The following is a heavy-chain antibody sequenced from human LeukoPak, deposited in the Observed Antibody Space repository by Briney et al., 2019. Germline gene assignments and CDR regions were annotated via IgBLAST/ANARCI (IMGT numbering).Heavy chain of an antibody. D-gene: IGHD2-2*01. CDR3: ARGSGYCSSTSCQYYFDY. CDR2: IYYSGST. J-gene: IGHJ4*02. V-gene: IGHV4-59*01. Sequence: SETLSLTCTVSGGSISSYYWSWIRQPPGKGLEWIGYIYYSGSTNYNPSLKSRVTISVDTSKNQFSLKLSSVTAADTAVYYCARGSGYCSSTSCQYYFDYWGQGTLVTVSS. CDR1: GGSISSYY.